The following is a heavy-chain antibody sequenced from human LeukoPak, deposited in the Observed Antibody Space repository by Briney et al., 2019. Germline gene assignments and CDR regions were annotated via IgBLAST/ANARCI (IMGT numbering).Heavy chain of an antibody. Sequence: GGSLRLSCVVSGLNGFSNYMSWVRKAPGKGFEWVSGFYSGGSTYYADSVKVRFTISSDHSSNTLYLQMNGLRAEDTAVYYCARDRSYGPAFDIWGQGTMVTVSS. V-gene: IGHV3-66*01. CDR2: FYSGGST. CDR3: ARDRSYGPAFDI. J-gene: IGHJ3*02. CDR1: GLNGFSNY. D-gene: IGHD3-10*01.